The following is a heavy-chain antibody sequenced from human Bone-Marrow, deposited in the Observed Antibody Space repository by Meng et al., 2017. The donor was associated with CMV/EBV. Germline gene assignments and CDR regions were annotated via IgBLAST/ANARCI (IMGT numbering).Heavy chain of an antibody. J-gene: IGHJ6*02. V-gene: IGHV3-74*01. CDR2: INSDGSST. D-gene: IGHD6-6*01. CDR1: GFTFSSYA. CDR3: AREYSSYYYYYYGMDV. Sequence: GGSLRLSCAASGFTFSSYAMSWVRQAPGKGLVWVSRINSDGSSTSYADSVKGRFTISRDNAKNTLYLQMNSLRAEDTAVYFCAREYSSYYYYYYGMDVWGQGTTVTVSS.